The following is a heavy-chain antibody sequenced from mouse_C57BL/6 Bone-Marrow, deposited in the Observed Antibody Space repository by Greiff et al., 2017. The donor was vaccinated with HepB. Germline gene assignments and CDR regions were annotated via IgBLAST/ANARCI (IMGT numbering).Heavy chain of an antibody. V-gene: IGHV3-8*01. CDR3: ARWLLPYWYFDV. J-gene: IGHJ1*03. CDR1: GYSITSDS. CDR2: ISYSGST. Sequence: EVKLQESGPGLAKPSQTLSLTCSVTGYSITSDSWNWIRKFPGNKLEYMGYISYSGSTYYNPSLKSRISITRDTSKNQYYLQLNSVTTEDTATYYCARWLLPYWYFDVWGTGTTVTVSS. D-gene: IGHD2-3*01.